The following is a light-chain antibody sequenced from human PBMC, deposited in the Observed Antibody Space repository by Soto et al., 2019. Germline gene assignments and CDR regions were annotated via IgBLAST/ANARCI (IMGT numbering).Light chain of an antibody. Sequence: DIQMNMSPSSLAASVGDRVTITCQASQDISNYLNWYQQKPGKAPKLLIYDASNLETGVPSRFSGSGSGTDFTFTISSLQPEDIATYYCQPYDNLPPTFGGGTKVE. V-gene: IGKV1-33*01. CDR2: DAS. J-gene: IGKJ4*01. CDR1: QDISNY. CDR3: QPYDNLPPT.